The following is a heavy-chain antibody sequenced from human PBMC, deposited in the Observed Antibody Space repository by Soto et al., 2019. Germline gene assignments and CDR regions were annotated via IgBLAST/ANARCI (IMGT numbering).Heavy chain of an antibody. CDR3: AKCIMITFGGVIVVPGAFDI. CDR2: ISGSGGST. D-gene: IGHD3-16*02. V-gene: IGHV3-23*01. J-gene: IGHJ3*02. CDR1: GFTFSSYA. Sequence: EVQLLESGGGLVQPGGSLRLSCAASGFTFSSYAMSWVRQAPGKGLEWVSAISGSGGSTYYADSVKGRFTISRDNSKNTLYLQMNSLRAEYTAVYYCAKCIMITFGGVIVVPGAFDIWGQGTMVTVSS.